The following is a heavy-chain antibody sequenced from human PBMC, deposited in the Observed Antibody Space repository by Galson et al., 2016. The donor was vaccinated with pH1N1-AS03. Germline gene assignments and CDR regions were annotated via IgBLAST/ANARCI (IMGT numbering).Heavy chain of an antibody. CDR3: ARDAGTDYFDH. J-gene: IGHJ4*02. D-gene: IGHD6-13*01. V-gene: IGHV5-51*01. CDR1: GYSFARYW. CDR2: IYPGDSDT. Sequence: QSGAEVKKPGESLKISCRGSGYSFARYWIGWVRQMPGKGLEWMGVIYPGDSDTRYSPSFQGLVTISVGQTFNTAYLQWGSLEASDTAMYYCARDAGTDYFDHWGQGTLVTVPS.